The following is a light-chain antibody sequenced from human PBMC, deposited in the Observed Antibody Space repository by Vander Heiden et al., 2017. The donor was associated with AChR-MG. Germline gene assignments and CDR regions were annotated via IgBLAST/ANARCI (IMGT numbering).Light chain of an antibody. CDR2: DVS. CDR3: SSYTSSSTFV. Sequence: SALTQPVSVSGSPGQSITISCTGTSRDVGGYNYVSWYQQYPGKAPKLLIYDVSKRPLGVSNRFSGSKSGNTASLTISGLQAEDEADYYCSSYTSSSTFVFGIGTKFTVL. V-gene: IGLV2-14*01. CDR1: SRDVGGYNY. J-gene: IGLJ1*01.